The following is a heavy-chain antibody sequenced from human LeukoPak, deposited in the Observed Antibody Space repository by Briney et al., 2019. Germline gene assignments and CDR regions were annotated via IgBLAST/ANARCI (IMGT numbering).Heavy chain of an antibody. V-gene: IGHV5-10-1*01. Sequence: GESLKISCQGSGYSFTSYWISRVRQMPGKGLEWMGRIDPSDSYTNYSPSFQGHVTISADKSISTAYLQWSSLKASDTAMYYCARHGGAAYYYGMDVWGKGTTVTVSS. CDR3: ARHGGAAYYYGMDV. CDR1: GYSFTSYW. D-gene: IGHD6-13*01. CDR2: IDPSDSYT. J-gene: IGHJ6*04.